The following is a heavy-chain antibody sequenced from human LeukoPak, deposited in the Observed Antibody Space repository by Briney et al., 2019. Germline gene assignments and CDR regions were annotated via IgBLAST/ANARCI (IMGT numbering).Heavy chain of an antibody. J-gene: IGHJ6*03. CDR2: INPNTGGT. CDR3: ARSPPQLRYFDWFYYYYMDV. V-gene: IGHV1-2*02. Sequence: ASVKVSCKASAYTFTDYYIHWVRQAPGQGLEWMGWINPNTGGTNYAQKFQGRVTITADKSTSTAYMELSSLRSEDTAVYYCARSPPQLRYFDWFYYYYMDVWGKGTTVTVSS. D-gene: IGHD3-9*01. CDR1: AYTFTDYY.